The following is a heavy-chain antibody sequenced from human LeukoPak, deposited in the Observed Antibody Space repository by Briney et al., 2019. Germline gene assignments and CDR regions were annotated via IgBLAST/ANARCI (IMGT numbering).Heavy chain of an antibody. CDR3: ARDGTYDYGSYFDY. CDR1: GGSISSGDYY. V-gene: IGHV4-30-4*01. Sequence: SETLSLTCTVSGGSISSGDYYWSWIRQPPGKGLEWIGYIYYSGSTYYNPSLKSRVTISVDTSKNQFSLKLSSVTAADTAVYYCARDGTYDYGSYFDYWGQGTLVTVSS. J-gene: IGHJ4*02. D-gene: IGHD3-16*01. CDR2: IYYSGST.